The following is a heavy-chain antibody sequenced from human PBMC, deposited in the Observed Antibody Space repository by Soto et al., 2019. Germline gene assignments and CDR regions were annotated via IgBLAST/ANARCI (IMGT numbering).Heavy chain of an antibody. J-gene: IGHJ4*02. Sequence: SETLSLTCTVSGGSISSGYYYWSWIRQPPGKGLEWIGYIYYSGSTNYNPSLKSRVTISVDTSKNQFSLKLSSVTAADTAVYYCARRYGTTFDYWGQGTLVTVSS. V-gene: IGHV4-61*01. D-gene: IGHD1-7*01. CDR2: IYYSGST. CDR1: GGSISSGYYY. CDR3: ARRYGTTFDY.